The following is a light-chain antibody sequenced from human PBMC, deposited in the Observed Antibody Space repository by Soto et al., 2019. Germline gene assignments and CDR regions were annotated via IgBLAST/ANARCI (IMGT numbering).Light chain of an antibody. CDR1: SSDVGGYNY. V-gene: IGLV2-8*01. Sequence: QSALTQPPSASGSPGQSVTISRTGTSSDVGGYNYVSWYQQHPGKAPELMIYEVSKRPSGVPDRFSGSKSGNTASLTVSGLQAEDEADYYCSSYAGSNNLVFGGGTKLTVL. CDR3: SSYAGSNNLV. CDR2: EVS. J-gene: IGLJ2*01.